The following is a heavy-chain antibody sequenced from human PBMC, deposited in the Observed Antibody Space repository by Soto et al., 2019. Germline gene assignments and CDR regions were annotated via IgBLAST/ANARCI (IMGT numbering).Heavy chain of an antibody. CDR3: ARDRHWNYAGYFDY. CDR1: GGSISSYY. J-gene: IGHJ4*02. D-gene: IGHD1-7*01. V-gene: IGHV4-59*01. CDR2: IYYSGST. Sequence: SETLSLTCTVSGGSISSYYWSWIRQPPGKGLEWIGYIYYSGSTNYNPSLKSRVTISVDTSKNQFSLKLSSVTAADTAVYYCARDRHWNYAGYFDYWGKGTLVTVSS.